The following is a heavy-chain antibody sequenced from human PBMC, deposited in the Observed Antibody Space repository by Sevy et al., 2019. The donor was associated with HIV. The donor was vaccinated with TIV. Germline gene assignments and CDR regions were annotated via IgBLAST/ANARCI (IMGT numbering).Heavy chain of an antibody. D-gene: IGHD6-19*01. CDR2: ISSSGSTI. V-gene: IGHV3-48*04. CDR1: GFSFDSYG. J-gene: IGHJ4*02. Sequence: GGSLRLSCAVSGFSFDSYGMTWVRQAPGKGLEWVSYISSSGSTIYYADSVKGRFTISRDNAKNSLYLQMNSLRAEDTAVYYCARDLGYSSGWGGYYFDYWGQGTLVTVSS. CDR3: ARDLGYSSGWGGYYFDY.